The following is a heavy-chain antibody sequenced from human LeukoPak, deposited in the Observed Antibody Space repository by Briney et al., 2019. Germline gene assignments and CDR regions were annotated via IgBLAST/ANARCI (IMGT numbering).Heavy chain of an antibody. CDR2: IYYSGST. D-gene: IGHD3-22*01. V-gene: IGHV4-31*03. CDR1: GGSISSGGYY. J-gene: IGHJ4*02. Sequence: PSQTLSLTCTVSGGSISSGGYYLSWIRQHPGKGLEWIGYIYYSGSTYYNPSLKSRVTISVDTSKNQFSLKLSSVTAADTAVYYCARGNAGLYYYDSSGYYTIDYWGQGTLVTVSS. CDR3: ARGNAGLYYYDSSGYYTIDY.